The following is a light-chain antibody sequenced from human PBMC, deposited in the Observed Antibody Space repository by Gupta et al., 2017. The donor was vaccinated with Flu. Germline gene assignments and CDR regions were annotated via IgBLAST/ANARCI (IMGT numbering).Light chain of an antibody. V-gene: IGLV3-21*02. Sequence: GQTARITCGGNNIGSKSVHWYQQKPGQAPVLGVYDDSDRPSGTPERFSGSNSGNTATLTISRVEAGDEADYYCQVWDSSSDPVVFGGGTKLTVL. CDR2: DDS. CDR3: QVWDSSSDPVV. J-gene: IGLJ2*01. CDR1: NIGSKS.